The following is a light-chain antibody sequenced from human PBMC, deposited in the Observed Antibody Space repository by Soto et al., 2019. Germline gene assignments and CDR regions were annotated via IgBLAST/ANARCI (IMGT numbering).Light chain of an antibody. CDR1: QGISSY. CDR2: GAS. J-gene: IGKJ1*01. Sequence: DIQMTQSPSSLSASVGDRVTITCRASQGISSYLAWYQQKPGKPPKVLIYGASNLQSGVPPRFSGSGSGTDFTLAISSLQPEDSATYYCLQDINYPWTFGQGTKVDIK. V-gene: IGKV1D-16*01. CDR3: LQDINYPWT.